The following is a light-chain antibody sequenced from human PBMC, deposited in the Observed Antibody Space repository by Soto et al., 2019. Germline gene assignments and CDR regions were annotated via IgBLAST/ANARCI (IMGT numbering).Light chain of an antibody. J-gene: IGKJ1*01. CDR3: QHSGSSPRT. CDR2: GAS. Sequence: EIVLTQSPGTLSLSPGERATLSCRASQSLGSTYLAWYQHKPGQAPRLLIYGASTRATGIPDRFSGSGSGTDFTLTISRLEPEDFAVYYCQHSGSSPRTFGQGTKVEIK. CDR1: QSLGSTY. V-gene: IGKV3-20*01.